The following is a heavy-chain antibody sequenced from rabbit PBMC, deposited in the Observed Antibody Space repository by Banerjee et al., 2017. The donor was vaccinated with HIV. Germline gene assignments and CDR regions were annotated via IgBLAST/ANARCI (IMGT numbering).Heavy chain of an antibody. CDR1: GFSFSNKYV. J-gene: IGHJ2*01. CDR3: ARGYDHDDGYGVRAFDP. D-gene: IGHD6-1*01. Sequence: QEQLVESGGGLVQPEGSLTLTCTASGFSFSNKYVMCWVRQAPGKGLEWIACINTSSGNAVYANWAKGRFTISKTSSTTVTLQMTSLTAADTATYFCARGYDHDDGYGVRAFDPWGPGTLVTVS. CDR2: INTSSGNA. V-gene: IGHV1S45*01.